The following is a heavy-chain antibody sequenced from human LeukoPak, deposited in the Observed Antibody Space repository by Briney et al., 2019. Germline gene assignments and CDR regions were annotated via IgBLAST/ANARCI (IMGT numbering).Heavy chain of an antibody. J-gene: IGHJ6*03. CDR3: ARGEELLAPDYYYYYMDV. Sequence: ASVKVSCKASGGTFSSYAISWVRQAPGQGLEWMGGIIPIFGTANYAQKFQGRVTITTDESTSTAYMELSSLRSEDTAVYYCARGEELLAPDYYYYYMDVWGKGTMVTVSS. D-gene: IGHD1-26*01. CDR2: IIPIFGTA. CDR1: GGTFSSYA. V-gene: IGHV1-69*05.